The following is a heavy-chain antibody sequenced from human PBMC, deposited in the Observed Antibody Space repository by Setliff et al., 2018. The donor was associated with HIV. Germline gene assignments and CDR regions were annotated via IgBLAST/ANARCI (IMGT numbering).Heavy chain of an antibody. CDR3: ARACVYYGSGSYYWNGMDV. V-gene: IGHV7-4-1*02. D-gene: IGHD3-10*01. J-gene: IGHJ6*02. Sequence: ASVTVSCKASGYTFTSYAMNWVRQAPGQGLEWMGWINTNTGNPTYAQGFTGRFVFSLDTSVSTAYLQISSLKAEDTAVYYCARACVYYGSGSYYWNGMDVWGQGTTVTVSS. CDR2: INTNTGNP. CDR1: GYTFTSYA.